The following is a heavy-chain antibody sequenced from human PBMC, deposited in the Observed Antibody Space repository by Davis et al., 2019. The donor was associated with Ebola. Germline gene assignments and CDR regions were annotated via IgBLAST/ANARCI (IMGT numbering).Heavy chain of an antibody. CDR2: IKSKTDGGTT. Sequence: PGGSLRLSCAASGFIFSNAWMSWVRQAPGKGLEWVGRIKSKTDGGTTDYAAPVKGRFTISRDDSKNTLYLQMNSLKTEDTAVYYCTTADAYYYDSSGYYYFDYWGQGTLVTVSS. CDR1: GFIFSNAW. D-gene: IGHD3-22*01. J-gene: IGHJ4*02. V-gene: IGHV3-15*01. CDR3: TTADAYYYDSSGYYYFDY.